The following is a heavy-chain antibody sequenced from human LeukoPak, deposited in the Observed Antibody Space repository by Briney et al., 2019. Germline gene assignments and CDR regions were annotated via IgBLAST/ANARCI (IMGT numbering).Heavy chain of an antibody. D-gene: IGHD5-24*01. CDR2: IIPIFGTA. CDR3: ARDLEMGGAFDI. Sequence: SVKVSCKASGGTFSSYAISWVRQAPGQGLEWMGGIIPIFGTANYAQKFQGRVTITADESTSTAYMELSSLRSEDTAVYYCARDLEMGGAFDIWGQGTMVTVSS. CDR1: GGTFSSYA. V-gene: IGHV1-69*01. J-gene: IGHJ3*02.